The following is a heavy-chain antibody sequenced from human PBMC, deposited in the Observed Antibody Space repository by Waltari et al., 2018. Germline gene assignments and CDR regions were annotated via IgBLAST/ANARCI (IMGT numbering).Heavy chain of an antibody. J-gene: IGHJ3*02. V-gene: IGHV3-74*01. CDR3: AFSRGWSSPFGAYDS. CDR2: INTDGSDA. D-gene: IGHD6-19*01. Sequence: VEPVGFRGGFGQAWGALEPSFCAPWIRLSAYLDHWVRQVPGKGLFWVSHINTDGSDANYADSVKGRFTISRDNAKNSLYLEMSSLRVEDTAVYYCAFSRGWSSPFGAYDSWGQGTRVIVSS. CDR1: WIRLSAYL.